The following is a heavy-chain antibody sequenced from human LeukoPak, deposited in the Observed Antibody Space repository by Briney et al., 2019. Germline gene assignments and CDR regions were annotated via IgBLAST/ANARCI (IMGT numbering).Heavy chain of an antibody. D-gene: IGHD3-22*01. CDR1: GGSFSGYY. CDR2: INHSGST. CDR3: AREGGVDSSGYYSRVPFDP. J-gene: IGHJ5*02. V-gene: IGHV4-34*01. Sequence: SETLSLTCAVYGGSFSGYYWSWIRQPPGKGLEWIGEINHSGSTNYNPSLTSRVTISVDTSKNQFSLKLSSVTAADTAVYYCAREGGVDSSGYYSRVPFDPWGQGTLVTVSS.